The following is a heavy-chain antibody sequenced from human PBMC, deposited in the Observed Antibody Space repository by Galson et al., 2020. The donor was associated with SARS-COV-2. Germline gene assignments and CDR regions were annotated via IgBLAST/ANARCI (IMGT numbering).Heavy chain of an antibody. J-gene: IGHJ5*02. D-gene: IGHD6-13*01. CDR3: ARDFARQQLVRVGWFDP. CDR1: GGSISSGGYY. CDR2: LYYSGST. Sequence: TLSLTCTVSGGSISSGGYYWSWIRQHPGKGLEWIGYLYYSGSTYYNPSLKSRVTISVDTSKNQFSLKLSSVNAADTAVYYCARDFARQQLVRVGWFDPWGQGTLVTVSS. V-gene: IGHV4-31*03.